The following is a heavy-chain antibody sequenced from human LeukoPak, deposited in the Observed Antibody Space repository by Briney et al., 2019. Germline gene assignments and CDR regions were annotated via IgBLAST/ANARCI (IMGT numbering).Heavy chain of an antibody. V-gene: IGHV3-53*01. J-gene: IGHJ6*04. CDR2: IYPGGVT. CDR3: AREIGYYFDSDDSRLRGRLDV. D-gene: IGHD3-22*01. CDR1: GFTINTNY. Sequence: GGSLRLSCTASGFTINTNYMNWVRQAPGRGLEWLSVIYPGGVTKYAESVKGRFTVSRDIAKNTVYLEMNDLRAEDTALYYCAREIGYYFDSDDSRLRGRLDVWGKGTSVTVSS.